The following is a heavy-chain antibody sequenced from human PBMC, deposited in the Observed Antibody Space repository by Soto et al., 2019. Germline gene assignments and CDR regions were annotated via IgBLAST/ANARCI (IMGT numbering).Heavy chain of an antibody. CDR3: TNHHDILTGNLAYFDY. CDR2: ISAGGGGT. Sequence: EVQLLESGGGLVQPGGSLRLSCAASGFTFSSYGMSWVRQAPGKGLEWVSAISAGGGGTYYADSVKGRFTISRDNPKNTLYLQVNSLRAEDTAVYFCTNHHDILTGNLAYFDYWGQGTLVTVSS. CDR1: GFTFSSYG. J-gene: IGHJ4*02. D-gene: IGHD3-9*01. V-gene: IGHV3-23*01.